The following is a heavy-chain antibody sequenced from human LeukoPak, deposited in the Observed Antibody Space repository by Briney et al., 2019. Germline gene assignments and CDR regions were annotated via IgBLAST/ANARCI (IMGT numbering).Heavy chain of an antibody. Sequence: GGSLRLSCAASGFTLSSYAMSWVRQAPGKGLEWVSVICGSGGSTYYADSVKGRFTISRDNSKNTLYLQINSLRAEDTAVYYCAKDRQGFGFGEQLDYYYMDVWGKGTTVTVSS. D-gene: IGHD3-10*01. CDR1: GFTLSSYA. CDR3: AKDRQGFGFGEQLDYYYMDV. V-gene: IGHV3-23*01. CDR2: ICGSGGST. J-gene: IGHJ6*03.